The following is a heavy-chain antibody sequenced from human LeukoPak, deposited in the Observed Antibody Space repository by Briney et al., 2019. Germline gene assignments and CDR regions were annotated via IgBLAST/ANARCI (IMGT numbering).Heavy chain of an antibody. CDR2: MNTYGSST. D-gene: IGHD3-3*01. CDR3: ARDSFPYYDFWSGYPWFDP. CDR1: GFTFSSYW. J-gene: IGHJ5*02. V-gene: IGHV3-74*01. Sequence: GGSLRLSCAASGFTFSSYWMHWVRQAPGKGLVWVSRMNTYGSSTSYADSVKGRFTISRDNAKNTLYLQMNSLRAEDTAVYYCARDSFPYYDFWSGYPWFDPWGQGTLVTVSS.